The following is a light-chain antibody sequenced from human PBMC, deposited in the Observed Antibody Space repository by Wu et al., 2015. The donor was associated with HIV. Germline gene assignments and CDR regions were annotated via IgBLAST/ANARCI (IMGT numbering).Light chain of an antibody. CDR1: QSISTW. CDR2: KAS. J-gene: IGKJ2*03. V-gene: IGKV1-5*03. Sequence: DIQLTQSPSTLSASVGDRITITCRASQSISTWLAWFQQKPGRAPKLLMYKASVLESGVPSRFNGSGSGTEFTLTISSLQPDDFATYYCQQYIYDYSSFGQGTKLEIK. CDR3: QQYIYDYSS.